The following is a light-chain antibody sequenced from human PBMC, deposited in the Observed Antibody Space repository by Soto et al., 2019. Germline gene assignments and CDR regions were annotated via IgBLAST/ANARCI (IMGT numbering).Light chain of an antibody. CDR3: QRYGLSPPFS. CDR1: QSLSSSY. V-gene: IGKV3-20*01. J-gene: IGKJ3*01. CDR2: ASS. Sequence: EIVLTQSPGTLSLSPGERASLSCRTSQSLSSSYVAWYQQKIGQAPRLLIYASSTKATGIPDRFRGSGSGTDFNLTIASLEPEDFAVYYCQRYGLSPPFSFGPGTKVEIK.